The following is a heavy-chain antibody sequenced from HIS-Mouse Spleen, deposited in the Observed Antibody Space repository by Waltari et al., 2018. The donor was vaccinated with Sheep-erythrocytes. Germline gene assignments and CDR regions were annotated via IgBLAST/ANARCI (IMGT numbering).Heavy chain of an antibody. V-gene: IGHV4-31*03. Sequence: QVQLQESGPGLVKPSQTLSLTCTVSGGSISSGGYYWSWIRQHPGKGLEGIGYNYYMGRTDYHPSRKRRVTISVDTSKNQFSLKLSSVTAADTAVYYCARLITMVRGVTWYFDLWGRGTLVTVSS. CDR2: NYYMGRT. D-gene: IGHD3-10*01. CDR1: GGSISSGGYY. CDR3: ARLITMVRGVTWYFDL. J-gene: IGHJ2*01.